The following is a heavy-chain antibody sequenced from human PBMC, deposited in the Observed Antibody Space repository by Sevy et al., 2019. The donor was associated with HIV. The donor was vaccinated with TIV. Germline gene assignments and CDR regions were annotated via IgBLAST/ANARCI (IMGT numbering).Heavy chain of an antibody. CDR2: IRNDENDN. J-gene: IGHJ6*02. D-gene: IGHD2-2*01. Sequence: GGSLRLSCAASGFTFSTYGMHWVRQAPGKGLEWVAFIRNDENDNYYADSVKGRFTISRDNSKNTVYLQMNSLRPEDTAVYYCAKDGPYCSSTSCYGDDGMDVWGQGTTVTVSS. V-gene: IGHV3-30*02. CDR3: AKDGPYCSSTSCYGDDGMDV. CDR1: GFTFSTYG.